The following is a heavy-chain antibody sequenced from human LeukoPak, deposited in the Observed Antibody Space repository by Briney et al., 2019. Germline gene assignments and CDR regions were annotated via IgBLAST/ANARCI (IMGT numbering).Heavy chain of an antibody. J-gene: IGHJ5*02. CDR3: ARGPRNSSSWYNWFDP. Sequence: SVKVSCKASGGTFSSYAISWVRQAPGQGLEWMGGIIPIFGTANYAQKFQGRVTITADKSTSTAYMELSSLRSEDTAVYYCARGPRNSSSWYNWFDPWGQGTLVTVSS. CDR2: IIPIFGTA. D-gene: IGHD6-13*01. V-gene: IGHV1-69*06. CDR1: GGTFSSYA.